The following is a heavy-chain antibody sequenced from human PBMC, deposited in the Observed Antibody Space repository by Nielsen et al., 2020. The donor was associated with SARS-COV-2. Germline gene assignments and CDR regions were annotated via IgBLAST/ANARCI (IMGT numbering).Heavy chain of an antibody. Sequence: GGSLRLSCAASGVTFSNYGMHWVRQAPGKGLDWVAVMSYDGSDKYYGDSVKGRFTISRDNSKNTLFLHMSRLRADDTALYYCAKAGGKNAGGIIDYWGPGTLVTVSS. J-gene: IGHJ4*02. V-gene: IGHV3-30*18. CDR3: AKAGGKNAGGIIDY. CDR2: MSYDGSDK. D-gene: IGHD3-16*01. CDR1: GVTFSNYG.